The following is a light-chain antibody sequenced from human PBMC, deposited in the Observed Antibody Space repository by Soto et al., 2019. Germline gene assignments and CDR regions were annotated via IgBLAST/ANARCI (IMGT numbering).Light chain of an antibody. CDR2: GTS. CDR3: QQYDESCRT. J-gene: IGKJ1*01. CDR1: QSVNSNY. Sequence: EIVLTQSPGTLSLSPGERATLSCRASQSVNSNYLAWYQQKPGQSPRVLMYGTSNRATGIPDRFSGSGSGTDFTLTISRLEPEDFAVYYCQQYDESCRTFGQGTKVEIK. V-gene: IGKV3-20*01.